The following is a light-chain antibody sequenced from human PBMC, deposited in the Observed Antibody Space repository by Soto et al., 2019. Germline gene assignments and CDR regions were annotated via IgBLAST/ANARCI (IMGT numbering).Light chain of an antibody. CDR2: AAS. CDR1: QSISSY. Sequence: DIQMTQSPSSLSASVGDRVTITCRASQSISSYLNWYQQKPGKAPKLLIYAASSLQSGVPSRFSVSVFGTDFTITISSMQPEVFGTYCCQQSYSTHLTFVGGTKVEIK. V-gene: IGKV1-39*01. J-gene: IGKJ4*01. CDR3: QQSYSTHLT.